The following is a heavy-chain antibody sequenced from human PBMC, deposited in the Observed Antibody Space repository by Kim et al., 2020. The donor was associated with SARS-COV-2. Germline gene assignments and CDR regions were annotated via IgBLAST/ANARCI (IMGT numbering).Heavy chain of an antibody. V-gene: IGHV4-39*01. CDR3: ARHAGITMIVVVIPNGGFDP. Sequence: SETLSLTCTVSGGSISSSSYYWGWIRQPPGKGLEWIGSIYCSGSTYYNPSLKSRVTISVDTSKNQFSLKLSSVTAADTAVYYCARHAGITMIVVVIPNGGFDPWGQGTLVTVSS. J-gene: IGHJ5*02. CDR1: GGSISSSSYY. D-gene: IGHD3-22*01. CDR2: IYCSGST.